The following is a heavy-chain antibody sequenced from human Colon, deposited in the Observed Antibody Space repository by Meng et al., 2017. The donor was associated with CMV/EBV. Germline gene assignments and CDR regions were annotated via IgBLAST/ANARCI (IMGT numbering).Heavy chain of an antibody. CDR2: IVPIVSRT. J-gene: IGHJ4*02. V-gene: IGHV1-69*10. CDR3: ATGGAAQSSTNRNHFDY. CDR1: GDTFNNYA. D-gene: IGHD1-26*01. Sequence: SVKVSCKASGDTFNNYAINWVRQAPGQGLEWLSGIVPIVSRTNYAQKFQGRVTITADKSTSTAYMELSSLRSEDTALYFCATGGAAQSSTNRNHFDYWGQGTLVTVSS.